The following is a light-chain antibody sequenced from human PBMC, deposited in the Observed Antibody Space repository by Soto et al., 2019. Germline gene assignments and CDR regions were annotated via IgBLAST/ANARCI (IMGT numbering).Light chain of an antibody. V-gene: IGLV1-40*01. CDR1: SSNIGAEYG. Sequence: QSVLTQPPSVSGAPGQRVTISCTGSSSNIGAEYGIRWYQYLPGTAPKLLIYGVNSRPSGVPDRFSGSKSGSSASLAIAGLQAEDEADYYCQSYDDSLGGFYVFGTGTKLTVL. J-gene: IGLJ1*01. CDR3: QSYDDSLGGFYV. CDR2: GVN.